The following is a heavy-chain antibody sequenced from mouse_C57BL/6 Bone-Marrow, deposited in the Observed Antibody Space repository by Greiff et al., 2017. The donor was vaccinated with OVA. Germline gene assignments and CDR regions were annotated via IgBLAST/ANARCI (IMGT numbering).Heavy chain of an antibody. D-gene: IGHD1-1*01. CDR1: GFTFSDYG. V-gene: IGHV5-17*01. J-gene: IGHJ3*01. CDR2: ISSGSSTI. CDR3: ARYYYGSPWFAY. Sequence: EVQRVESGGGLVKPGGSLKLSCAASGFTFSDYGMHWVRQAPEKGLEWVAYISSGSSTIYYADTVKGRFTISRDNAKNTLFLQMTSLRSEDTAMYYGARYYYGSPWFAYWGQGTLVTVSA.